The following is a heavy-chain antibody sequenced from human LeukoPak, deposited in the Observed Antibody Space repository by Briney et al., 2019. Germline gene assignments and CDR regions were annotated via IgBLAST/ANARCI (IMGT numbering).Heavy chain of an antibody. V-gene: IGHV1-18*01. CDR3: ATCESSGCPYFDY. CDR1: GYTFTSYG. D-gene: IGHD6-19*01. J-gene: IGHJ4*02. CDR2: ITTYNGNT. Sequence: ASVKVSCKASGYTFTSYGINWVRQAPGQGLEWMGWITTYNGNTNYAQKLQGRVTMTTDTSTSTAYMELRSLRSDDTAVYYCATCESSGCPYFDYWGQGTLVTVSS.